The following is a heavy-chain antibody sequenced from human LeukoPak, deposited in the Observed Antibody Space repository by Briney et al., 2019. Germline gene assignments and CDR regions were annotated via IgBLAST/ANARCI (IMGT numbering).Heavy chain of an antibody. Sequence: GGSPRLSCAASGFTFSSYEMNWVRQAPGKGLEWVSYISSSGSIIYYADSVKGRFTISRDNAKNTLYLQMNNLRADDTAVYYCAAETYDGSGYPLDYWGQGTLVTVSS. CDR3: AAETYDGSGYPLDY. V-gene: IGHV3-48*03. CDR1: GFTFSSYE. J-gene: IGHJ4*02. CDR2: ISSSGSII. D-gene: IGHD3-22*01.